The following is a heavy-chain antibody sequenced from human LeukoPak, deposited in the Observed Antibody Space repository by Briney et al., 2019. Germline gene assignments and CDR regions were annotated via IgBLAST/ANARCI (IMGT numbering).Heavy chain of an antibody. CDR3: ARGFATMVRGVVLDF. J-gene: IGHJ4*02. D-gene: IGHD3-10*01. Sequence: SETLSLTWAVYGESFSGYYWSWIRQPPGKGLEWIGEIYHSGSTNYNPSLKSRVTISVDTSKNQFSLKLNSVTAADTAVYYCARGFATMVRGVVLDFWGQGTLVTVSS. CDR1: GESFSGYY. V-gene: IGHV4-34*01. CDR2: IYHSGST.